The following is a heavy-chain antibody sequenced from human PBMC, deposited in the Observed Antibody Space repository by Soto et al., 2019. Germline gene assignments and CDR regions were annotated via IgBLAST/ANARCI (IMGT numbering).Heavy chain of an antibody. CDR3: AKPRSVSGDHHFDY. Sequence: TVSSNYMSWVRQAPGKGLEWVSVIYSGGSTYYADSVKGRFTISRDNSKNTLYLQMNSLRGEDTAVYYCAKPRSVSGDHHFDYWGQGTLVTVSS. J-gene: IGHJ4*02. CDR1: TVSSNY. CDR2: IYSGGST. D-gene: IGHD2-21*01. V-gene: IGHV3-53*01.